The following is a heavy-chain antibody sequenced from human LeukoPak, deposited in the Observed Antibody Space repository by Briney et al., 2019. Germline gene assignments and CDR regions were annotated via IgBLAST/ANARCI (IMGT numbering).Heavy chain of an antibody. V-gene: IGHV1-69*13. D-gene: IGHD6-19*01. J-gene: IGHJ1*01. CDR3: ARILSSSWYEYFHH. CDR1: GYTFTDYY. CDR2: IIPIFGTA. Sequence: GASVKVSCKASGYTFTDYYMHWVRQAPGQGLEWMGAIIPIFGTANYAQKLQGRVTITADESTSTAYMELSSLRSEDTAVYYCARILSSSWYEYFHHWGQGTLVTVSS.